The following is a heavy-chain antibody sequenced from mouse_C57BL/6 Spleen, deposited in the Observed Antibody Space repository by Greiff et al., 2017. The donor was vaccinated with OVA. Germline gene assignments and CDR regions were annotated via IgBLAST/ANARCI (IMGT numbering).Heavy chain of an antibody. Sequence: EVMLVESGGGLVQPGGSLSLSCAASGFTFTDYYMSWVRQPPGKALEWLGFIRNKANGYTTEYSASVKGRFTISRDNSQSILYLQMNALRAEDSATYYCARYEGLRLNAMDYWGQGTSVTVSS. CDR3: ARYEGLRLNAMDY. V-gene: IGHV7-3*01. CDR1: GFTFTDYY. J-gene: IGHJ4*01. D-gene: IGHD1-2*01. CDR2: IRNKANGYTT.